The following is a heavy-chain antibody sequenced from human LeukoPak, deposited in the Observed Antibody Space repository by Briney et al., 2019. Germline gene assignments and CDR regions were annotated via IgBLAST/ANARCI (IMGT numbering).Heavy chain of an antibody. D-gene: IGHD2-2*01. CDR3: ARPYCSGNKCYRLDY. V-gene: IGHV1-18*04. CDR2: FNGYNGNT. J-gene: IGHJ4*02. CDR1: GYSFISYG. Sequence: ASVKVSCKTSGYSFISYGLNWVRQAPGQGLEWIGWFNGYNGNTMSTQKFQGRIIMTADTSANTGYMELRSLTSDDTAVYFCARPYCSGNKCYRLDYWGQGTLVTVSS.